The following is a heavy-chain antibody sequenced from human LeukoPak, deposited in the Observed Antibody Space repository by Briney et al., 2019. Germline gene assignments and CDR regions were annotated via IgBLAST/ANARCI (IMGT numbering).Heavy chain of an antibody. CDR3: ARLTGGGYTGNFDF. J-gene: IGHJ4*02. CDR2: IYXXGST. D-gene: IGHD5-12*01. V-gene: IGHV4-59*08. CDR1: GDSISXXX. Sequence: PSETLSLTCTXSGDSISXXXXXXXXXPPGKGXXXXGYIYXXGSTNYNXXLKXRVXISXXXXXNQFSLKVSSVTAADTAVYYCARLTGGGYTGNFDFWGQGILVTVSS.